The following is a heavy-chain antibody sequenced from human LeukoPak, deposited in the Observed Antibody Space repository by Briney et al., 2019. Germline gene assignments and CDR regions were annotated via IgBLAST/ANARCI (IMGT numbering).Heavy chain of an antibody. Sequence: GGSLRLSCAASGFTFSSYGMHWVRQAPGKGLEWVAFIRYDGSNKYYADSVKGRFTISRDNSKNTLYLQMNSLRAEDTAVYYCAKDQEHYYDSSGYYYGDYFDYWGQGTLVTVSS. CDR1: GFTFSSYG. D-gene: IGHD3-22*01. CDR3: AKDQEHYYDSSGYYYGDYFDY. V-gene: IGHV3-30*02. CDR2: IRYDGSNK. J-gene: IGHJ4*02.